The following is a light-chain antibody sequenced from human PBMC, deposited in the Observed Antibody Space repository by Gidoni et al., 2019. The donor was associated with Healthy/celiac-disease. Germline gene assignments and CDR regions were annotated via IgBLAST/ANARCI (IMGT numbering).Light chain of an antibody. Sequence: DIQMTQSPSTLSASVGDRVTITCRASQSISSWLAWYQQKPGKAPKLLIYKASSLESGVPSSFSGSGSGTEFTLTISSLQPDAFATYYCQQYNSYSWTFGQGTKVEIK. CDR3: QQYNSYSWT. CDR1: QSISSW. J-gene: IGKJ1*01. CDR2: KAS. V-gene: IGKV1-5*03.